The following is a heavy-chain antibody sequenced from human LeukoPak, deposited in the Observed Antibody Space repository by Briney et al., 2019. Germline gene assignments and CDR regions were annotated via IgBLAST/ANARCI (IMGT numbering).Heavy chain of an antibody. Sequence: ASXXVSCKASGYTFTGYYMHWVRQAPGQGLEWMGWINPNSGGTNYAQKFQGRVTMTRDTSISTAYMELSRLRSDDTAVYYCARGVGIVVVPAATQVDYWGQGTLVTVSS. CDR3: ARGVGIVVVPAATQVDY. J-gene: IGHJ4*02. CDR2: INPNSGGT. V-gene: IGHV1-2*02. D-gene: IGHD2-2*01. CDR1: GYTFTGYY.